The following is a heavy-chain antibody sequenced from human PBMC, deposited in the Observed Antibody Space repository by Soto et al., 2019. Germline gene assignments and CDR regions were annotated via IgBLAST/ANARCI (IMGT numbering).Heavy chain of an antibody. V-gene: IGHV1-69*02. D-gene: IGHD2-15*01. J-gene: IGHJ4*02. CDR3: ARAPKYCSGGSCYSDY. CDR1: GGTFSSYT. CDR2: IIPILGIA. Sequence: QVQLVQSGAEVKKPGSSVKVSCKASGGTFSSYTISWVRQAPGQGLEWMGRIIPILGIANYAQKFQGRVTITVDKYTSTAYMELSSLRSEDTAVYYCARAPKYCSGGSCYSDYWGQGTLVTVSS.